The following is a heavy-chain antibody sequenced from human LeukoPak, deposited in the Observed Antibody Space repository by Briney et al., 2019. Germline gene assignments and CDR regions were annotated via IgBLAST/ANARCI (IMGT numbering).Heavy chain of an antibody. D-gene: IGHD2-2*01. CDR3: ARGYCSSTRCDWRRGRFDP. V-gene: IGHV4-34*01. CDR1: GGSFSVYY. Sequence: PPQTLSLTCAVYGGSFSVYYWGWIRQPPRRGLGWVGEINHSGGTNSTPSPKTRVNISVDTSKTQFSLKLSSVPAADTAVYYCARGYCSSTRCDWRRGRFDPWGQGTLVTVPS. J-gene: IGHJ5*02. CDR2: INHSGGT.